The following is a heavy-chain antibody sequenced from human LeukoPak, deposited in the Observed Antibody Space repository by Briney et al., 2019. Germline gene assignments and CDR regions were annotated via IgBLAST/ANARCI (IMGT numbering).Heavy chain of an antibody. V-gene: IGHV3-30*04. Sequence: GGSLRLSCAASGFTFSSYAMSWVRQAPGKGLEWVAVISYDGSNKYYADSVKGRFTISRDNSKNTLYLQMNSLRAEDTAVYYCARDGGSYLLYYYYYYMDVWGKGTTVTVSS. CDR3: ARDGGSYLLYYYYYYMDV. D-gene: IGHD1-26*01. J-gene: IGHJ6*03. CDR1: GFTFSSYA. CDR2: ISYDGSNK.